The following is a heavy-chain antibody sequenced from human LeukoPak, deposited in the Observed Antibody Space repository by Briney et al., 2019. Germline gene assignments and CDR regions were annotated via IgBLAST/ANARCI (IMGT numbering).Heavy chain of an antibody. V-gene: IGHV3-48*04. Sequence: PGGSLRLSCAASGFTFSSYSINWVRQAPGKGLEWVSYISSSSSTIYHADSVKGRFTISRDNAKNTLYLQMNSLRAEDTAVYYCARATYYFDYWGQGTLVTVSS. J-gene: IGHJ4*02. CDR3: ARATYYFDY. CDR2: ISSSSSTI. CDR1: GFTFSSYS.